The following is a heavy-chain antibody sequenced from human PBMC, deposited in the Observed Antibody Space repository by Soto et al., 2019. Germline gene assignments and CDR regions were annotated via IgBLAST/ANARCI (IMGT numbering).Heavy chain of an antibody. CDR2: VTTKTFNYAT. Sequence: GGSLRLSCAASGFSFSGSPIHWVRQASGKGLEWVGRVTTKTFNYATVCIASLQGRCTVSRDDSKNTAFLHINSLTTDDTAVYYCTASDRRPGSQDYWGQGTLVTVSS. D-gene: IGHD6-25*01. CDR1: GFSFSGSP. V-gene: IGHV3-73*01. J-gene: IGHJ4*02. CDR3: TASDRRPGSQDY.